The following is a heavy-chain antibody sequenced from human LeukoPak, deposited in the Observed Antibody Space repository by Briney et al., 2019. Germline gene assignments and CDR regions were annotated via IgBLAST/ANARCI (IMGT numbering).Heavy chain of an antibody. CDR1: GFTFSSFY. CDR2: IGTASDT. V-gene: IGHV3-13*01. Sequence: GGSLRLSCAASGFTFSSFYMHWVRQPTGQGLVWVSTIGTASDTYYPGSVEGRFTLSRDNAKNSLYLQMNSLTAGDTAVYYCARGPPRGKYYYMDVWGKGTTVTVSS. J-gene: IGHJ6*03. CDR3: ARGPPRGKYYYMDV. D-gene: IGHD1-1*01.